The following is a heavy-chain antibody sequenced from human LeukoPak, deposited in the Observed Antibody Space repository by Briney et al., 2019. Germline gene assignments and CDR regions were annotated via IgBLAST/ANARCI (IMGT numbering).Heavy chain of an antibody. Sequence: GSLRLSCAASGFTFSSYAMSWVRQAPRKGLEWVSAISGSGGSTYYADSVKGRFTISRDNSKNTLYLQMNSLRAEDTAVYYCAKDSGVELQPFDYWGQGTLVTVSS. D-gene: IGHD1-7*01. J-gene: IGHJ4*02. CDR1: GFTFSSYA. CDR2: ISGSGGST. V-gene: IGHV3-23*01. CDR3: AKDSGVELQPFDY.